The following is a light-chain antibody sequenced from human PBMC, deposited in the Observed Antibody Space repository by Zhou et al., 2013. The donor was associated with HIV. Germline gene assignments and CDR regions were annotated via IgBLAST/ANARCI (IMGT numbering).Light chain of an antibody. Sequence: EIVLTQSPGTLSVCRPGERATLSCRASQSVISNYLAWYQQKPGQAPRLLIFGTSSRATGIPDRFGGSGSGTDFTLTISGLEPEDFALYYCQQYGSSLPTFGQGTKVEIK. J-gene: IGKJ1*01. CDR2: GTS. V-gene: IGKV3-20*01. CDR1: QSVISNY. CDR3: QQYGSSLPT.